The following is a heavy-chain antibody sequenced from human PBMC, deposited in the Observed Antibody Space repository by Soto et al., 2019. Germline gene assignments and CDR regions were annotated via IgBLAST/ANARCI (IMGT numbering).Heavy chain of an antibody. V-gene: IGHV1-2*04. CDR2: INPNSGGT. Sequence: ASVKVSCKASGYTFTGYYMHWVRQAPGQGLEWMGWINPNSGGTNYAQKFQGWVTMTRDTSISTAYMELSRLRSDDTAVYYCAKNPGYYYDSPGYHIDYWGQGTLVTVSS. D-gene: IGHD3-22*01. J-gene: IGHJ4*02. CDR3: AKNPGYYYDSPGYHIDY. CDR1: GYTFTGYY.